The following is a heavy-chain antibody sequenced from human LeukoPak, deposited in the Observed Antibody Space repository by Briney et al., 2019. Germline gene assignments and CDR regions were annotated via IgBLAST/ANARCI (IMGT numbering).Heavy chain of an antibody. CDR1: GFTFNNYA. D-gene: IGHD3-22*01. CDR3: AKRSSISSGYFDF. CDR2: ITGSGAST. V-gene: IGHV3-23*01. J-gene: IGHJ4*02. Sequence: GGSLRLSCTASGFTFNNYAMTWVRQAPGKGLEWVSAITGSGASTNYADSVKGRFTISRDNSKNTIYLQMNSLRAEDTAIYYCAKRSSISSGYFDFWGRGTLVTVSS.